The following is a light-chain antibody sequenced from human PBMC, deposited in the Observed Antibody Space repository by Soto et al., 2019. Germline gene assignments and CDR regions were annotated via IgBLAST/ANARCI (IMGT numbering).Light chain of an antibody. CDR2: DLN. J-gene: IGLJ3*02. V-gene: IGLV2-14*01. CDR3: LSYGTGSTWV. Sequence: QSALTQPASVSGSPGQSVTISCTGTSSDVGAYNYVSWYQHHPGKAPKLMIYDLNNRPSGISDRFSGSKSVNTASLTISGLQGEDEADYYCLSYGTGSTWVFGGGTKLTVL. CDR1: SSDVGAYNY.